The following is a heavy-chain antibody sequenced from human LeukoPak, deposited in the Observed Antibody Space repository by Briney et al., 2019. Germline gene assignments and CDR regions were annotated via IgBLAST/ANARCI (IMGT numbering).Heavy chain of an antibody. CDR3: ARAGSDFWSGYTPFDY. J-gene: IGHJ4*02. Sequence: SETLSLTCTVSGGSISSYYWSWVRQPPGKGLEWIGYIYNSGSTNYNPSLKSRVTISVDTSKNQFSLNLSSVTAADTAVYYCARAGSDFWSGYTPFDYWGQGTLVTVSS. V-gene: IGHV4-59*01. D-gene: IGHD3-3*01. CDR2: IYNSGST. CDR1: GGSISSYY.